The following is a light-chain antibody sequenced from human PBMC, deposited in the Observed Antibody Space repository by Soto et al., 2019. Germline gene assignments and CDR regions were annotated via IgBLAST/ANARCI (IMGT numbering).Light chain of an antibody. J-gene: IGKJ2*01. V-gene: IGKV3-20*01. CDR2: GAS. Sequence: EIVLTQSPGTLSLSPGARATLSCRASQSVSFVAWYLQKHGQAPRLLIYGASSRATGIPDRISGSGSETDFTLTISRLEPEDFAVYYCQQYGSSPPYTFVQGTKLEIK. CDR1: QSVSF. CDR3: QQYGSSPPYT.